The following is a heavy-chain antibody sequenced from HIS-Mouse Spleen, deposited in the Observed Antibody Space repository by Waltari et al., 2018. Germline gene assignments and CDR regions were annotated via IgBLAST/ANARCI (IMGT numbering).Heavy chain of an antibody. J-gene: IGHJ2*01. CDR3: AREIPYSSSWYDWYFDL. CDR1: GGSISSSSYY. V-gene: IGHV4-39*07. Sequence: QLQLQESGPGLVKPSETLSLTCTVSGGSISSSSYYWGWIRQPPGKGLEWIGSIYYSGSTYYTPSLKSPVTISVGTSKNQFSLKLSSVTAADTAVYYCAREIPYSSSWYDWYFDLWGRGTLVTVSS. D-gene: IGHD6-13*01. CDR2: IYYSGST.